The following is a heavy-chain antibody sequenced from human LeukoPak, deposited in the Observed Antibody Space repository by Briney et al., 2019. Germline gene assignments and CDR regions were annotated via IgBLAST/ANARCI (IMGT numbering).Heavy chain of an antibody. CDR2: TRSKARGYTT. Sequence: QPGGSLRLSCATSGFTFSDHYMDWVRQAPGKGLEWVARTRSKARGYTTEYAASVKGRFTVSRDESMNSLYLQMNSLKTEDTAVYYCARGPTVTFNYRYGMDVWGQGTTVTVSS. J-gene: IGHJ6*02. CDR1: GFTFSDHY. CDR3: ARGPTVTFNYRYGMDV. V-gene: IGHV3-72*01. D-gene: IGHD4-17*01.